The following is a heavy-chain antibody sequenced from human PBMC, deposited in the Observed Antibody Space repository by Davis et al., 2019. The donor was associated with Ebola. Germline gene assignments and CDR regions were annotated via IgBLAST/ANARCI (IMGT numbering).Heavy chain of an antibody. V-gene: IGHV3-30*03. Sequence: GESLKISCAASGFTFSSYGMHWVRQAPGKGLEWVAVISYDGSNKYYADSVKGRFTISRDNAKYTLYLQMNSLSAEDTAIYYCVRDRYYTMDVWGQGTKVTVSS. CDR3: VRDRYYTMDV. CDR1: GFTFSSYG. CDR2: ISYDGSNK. J-gene: IGHJ6*02. D-gene: IGHD3-3*01.